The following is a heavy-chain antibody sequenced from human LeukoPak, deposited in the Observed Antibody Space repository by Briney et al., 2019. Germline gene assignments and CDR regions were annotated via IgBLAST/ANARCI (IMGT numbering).Heavy chain of an antibody. CDR1: AFPFSGYS. J-gene: IGHJ4*02. V-gene: IGHV3-21*01. D-gene: IGHD6-19*01. CDR2: ISVTSTYI. CDR3: ARGSSGGYVGELY. Sequence: GGSLRLSCVVSAFPFSGYSMNWVRQAPGKGLEWVSAISVTSTYIYYADSVRGRFTISRDNFKNTLYLQMNSLRPDDTAVYYCARGSSGGYVGELYWGQGTLVTVSS.